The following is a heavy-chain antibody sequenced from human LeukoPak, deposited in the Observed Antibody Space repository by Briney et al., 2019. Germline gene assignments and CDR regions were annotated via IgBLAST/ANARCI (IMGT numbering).Heavy chain of an antibody. CDR1: GGSISGYH. D-gene: IGHD3-10*01. CDR2: IYYSGST. CDR3: ARDTGDYYYMDV. Sequence: IPSETLSLTCTVSGGSISGYHWSWIRQPPGKGLEWIGYIYYSGSTNYNPSLKSRVTISVDTSKNQFSLKLSSVTAADTAVYYCARDTGDYYYMDVWGKGTTVTVSS. J-gene: IGHJ6*03. V-gene: IGHV4-59*01.